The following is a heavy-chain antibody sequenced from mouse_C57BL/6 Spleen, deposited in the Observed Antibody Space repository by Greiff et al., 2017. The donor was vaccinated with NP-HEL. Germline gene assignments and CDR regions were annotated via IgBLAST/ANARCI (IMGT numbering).Heavy chain of an antibody. CDR1: GFTFSSYA. V-gene: IGHV5-4*03. Sequence: EVKLVESGGGLVKPGGSLKLSCAASGFTFSSYAMSWVRQTPEKRLEWVATISDGGSYTYYPDNVKGRFTISRDNAKNNLYLQMSHLKSEDTAMYYCARGGAYDYDGDWYFDVWGTGTTVTGSS. CDR3: ARGGAYDYDGDWYFDV. D-gene: IGHD2-4*01. J-gene: IGHJ1*03. CDR2: ISDGGSYT.